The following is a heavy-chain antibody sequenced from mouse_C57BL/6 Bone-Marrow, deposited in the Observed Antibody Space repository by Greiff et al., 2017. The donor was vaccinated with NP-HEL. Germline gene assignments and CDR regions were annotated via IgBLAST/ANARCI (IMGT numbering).Heavy chain of an antibody. CDR1: GFTFSDYY. CDR2: ISNGGGST. D-gene: IGHD1-1*01. V-gene: IGHV5-12*01. J-gene: IGHJ3*01. Sequence: EVQRVESGGGLVQPGGSLKLSCAASGFTFSDYYMYWVRQTPEKRLEWVAYISNGGGSTYYPDTVKGRFTISRDNAKNTLYLQMSRLKSEDTAMYYCARQGFYYYGSSPAWFAYWGQGTLVTVSA. CDR3: ARQGFYYYGSSPAWFAY.